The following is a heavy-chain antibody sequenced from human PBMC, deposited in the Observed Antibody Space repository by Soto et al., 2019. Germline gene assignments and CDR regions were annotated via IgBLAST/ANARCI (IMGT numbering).Heavy chain of an antibody. CDR3: ARDWNGDKYFDF. Sequence: LRLSCAASGITATNGHMSWVRQAPGKGLEWVSVIYSDDNTYYADSVKGRFTISRDTSKDTVYLQMNSLRADDTAVYYCARDWNGDKYFDFWDQGSLVTVSS. CDR2: IYSDDNT. CDR1: GITATNGH. D-gene: IGHD1-1*01. V-gene: IGHV3-53*01. J-gene: IGHJ4*02.